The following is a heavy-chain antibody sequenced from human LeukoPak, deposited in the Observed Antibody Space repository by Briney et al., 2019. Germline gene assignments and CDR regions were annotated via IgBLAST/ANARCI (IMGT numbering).Heavy chain of an antibody. J-gene: IGHJ4*02. CDR1: GYTFTSYA. CDR2: INAGNGNT. CDR3: ARDQQQLTPFDY. D-gene: IGHD6-13*01. Sequence: GSLKVSCTASGYTFTSYATHWVRQAPGQRLEWMAWINAGNGNTKYSQKFKGRVTITRDTSASTAYMELSSLRSEDTAVYYCARDQQQLTPFDYWGQGTLVTVSS. V-gene: IGHV1-3*01.